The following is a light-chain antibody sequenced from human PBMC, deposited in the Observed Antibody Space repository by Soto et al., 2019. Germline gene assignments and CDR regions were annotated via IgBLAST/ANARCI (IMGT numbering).Light chain of an antibody. Sequence: EIVLTQSPATLSVSPGERDTLSCRASQSVSSYLAWYQQKPGQAPRLLIYDASNRATGIPARFSGSGSGTDFTLTISSLEPEDFAVYYCQQRSNWPPFTFGPGTKVDIK. J-gene: IGKJ3*01. CDR1: QSVSSY. CDR2: DAS. CDR3: QQRSNWPPFT. V-gene: IGKV3-11*01.